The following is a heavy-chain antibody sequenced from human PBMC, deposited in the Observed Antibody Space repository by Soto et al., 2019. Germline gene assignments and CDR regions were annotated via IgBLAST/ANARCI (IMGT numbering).Heavy chain of an antibody. CDR2: VIPGLSIT. V-gene: IGHV1-69*10. J-gene: IGHJ6*02. CDR3: ASRPSFYYDMDV. CDR1: GGTFSSYT. Sequence: SVKVSCKASGGTFSSYTISWVRQAPGQGLEWMGGVIPGLSITNYAQKFQDRVTITADESTTTAYMELSSLSSEDTAVYYCASRPSFYYDMDVWGQGTPVTVSS.